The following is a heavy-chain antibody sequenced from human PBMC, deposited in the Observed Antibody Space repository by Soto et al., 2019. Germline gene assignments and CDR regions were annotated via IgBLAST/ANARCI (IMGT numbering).Heavy chain of an antibody. D-gene: IGHD2-15*01. CDR3: ARSKPVVVVAAAFDY. CDR1: GGSISSYY. Sequence: SETLSLTCNVSGGSISSYYWSWIRQPPGKGLEWIGYIYYSGSTNYNPSLKSRVTISVDTSKNQFSLKLSSVTAADTAVYYCARSKPVVVVAAAFDYWGQGTLVTVSS. CDR2: IYYSGST. J-gene: IGHJ4*02. V-gene: IGHV4-59*01.